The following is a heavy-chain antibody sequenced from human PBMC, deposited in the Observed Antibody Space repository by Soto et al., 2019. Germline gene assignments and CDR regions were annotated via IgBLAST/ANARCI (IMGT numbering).Heavy chain of an antibody. CDR3: VRETQIVMVVVPTPGSTGAFDM. J-gene: IGHJ3*02. D-gene: IGHD2-15*01. Sequence: QMQLVESGGGVVQPGRSLRLSCAASGFSFRNYNLHWVRQAPGKGLEWVAVVSHDGVNKHYAESVKGRLSISRDSSRDTLYLQMNSLRPEDTAVYYCVRETQIVMVVVPTPGSTGAFDMWGQATMVTVSS. CDR1: GFSFRNYN. CDR2: VSHDGVNK. V-gene: IGHV3-30-3*01.